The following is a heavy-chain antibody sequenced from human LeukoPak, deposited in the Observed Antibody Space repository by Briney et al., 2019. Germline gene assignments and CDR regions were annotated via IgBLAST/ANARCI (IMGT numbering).Heavy chain of an antibody. CDR1: GGTFSSYA. Sequence: ASVKVSCKASGGTFSSYANSWVRQAPGPGLEWMGRIIPIFGIANYAQKFQDRVTITADKSTSTAYMELRSLRSEDTAVYYCARSGVVPAARAYYYYGMDVWGQGTTVTVSS. CDR2: IIPIFGIA. CDR3: ARSGVVPAARAYYYYGMDV. J-gene: IGHJ6*02. D-gene: IGHD2-2*01. V-gene: IGHV1-69*04.